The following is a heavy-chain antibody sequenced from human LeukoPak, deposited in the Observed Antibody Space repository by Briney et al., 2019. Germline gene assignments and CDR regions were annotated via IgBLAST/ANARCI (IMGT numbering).Heavy chain of an antibody. V-gene: IGHV3-23*01. CDR1: GFTFSSYA. J-gene: IGHJ6*03. CDR3: AKRVFFGYYYYYMDV. Sequence: PGGSLRLSCAASGFTFSSYAMSWVRQAPGKGLEWVSAISGSGGSTYYADSVKGRFTISRDNSKNTLYLQMNSLRADDTAVYYCAKRVFFGYYYYYMDVWGKGTTVTVSS. D-gene: IGHD3-3*01. CDR2: ISGSGGST.